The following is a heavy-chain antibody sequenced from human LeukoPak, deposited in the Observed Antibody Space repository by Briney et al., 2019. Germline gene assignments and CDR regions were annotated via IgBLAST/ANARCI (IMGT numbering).Heavy chain of an antibody. CDR3: ARVWFGELPHFDY. J-gene: IGHJ4*02. D-gene: IGHD3-10*01. CDR2: IYHSGST. V-gene: IGHV4-4*02. Sequence: SGTLSLTCAVSGGSISGSNWWSWVRQPPGKGLEWIGEIYHSGSTNYNPSLKSRVTISVDKSKNQFSLKLSSVTAADTAVYYCARVWFGELPHFDYWGQGTLVTVSS. CDR1: GGSISGSNW.